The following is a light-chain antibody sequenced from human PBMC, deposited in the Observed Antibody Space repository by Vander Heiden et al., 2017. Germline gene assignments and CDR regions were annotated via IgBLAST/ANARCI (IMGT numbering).Light chain of an antibody. Sequence: DIQMTQSPSSLSASVGDRVTITCRASQSISSYLNWYQQKPGKAPKLLIYAASSLQSGVPSRFSGSGSGTDFTLTISSLQPEDFATYYCQHRYSTPYTFGQGTKLEIK. V-gene: IGKV1-39*01. CDR2: AAS. CDR1: QSISSY. CDR3: QHRYSTPYT. J-gene: IGKJ2*01.